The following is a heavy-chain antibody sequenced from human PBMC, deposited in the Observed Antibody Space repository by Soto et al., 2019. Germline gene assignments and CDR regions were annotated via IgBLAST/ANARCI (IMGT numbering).Heavy chain of an antibody. CDR3: ARESHDILTGPPWVWYFDL. V-gene: IGHV4-34*01. Sequence: QVQLQQWGAGPLRPLETLSLTCGVSGGSFSGYYWAWIRQSPGKGLEWIGEINDRGSINYNPSLKSRVRISVDTSKNHYPLNLRSVTAADTAVYSCARESHDILTGPPWVWYFDLWGRGTLVTVSS. CDR2: INDRGSI. D-gene: IGHD3-9*01. J-gene: IGHJ2*01. CDR1: GGSFSGYY.